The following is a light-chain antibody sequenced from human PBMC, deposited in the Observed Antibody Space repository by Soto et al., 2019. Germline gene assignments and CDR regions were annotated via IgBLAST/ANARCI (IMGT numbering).Light chain of an antibody. CDR1: QSVSSNY. J-gene: IGKJ1*01. CDR2: GAS. Sequence: IVLTQSPGTLSLSPGERATLSCRASQSVSSNYLAWYQQKPGQAPRLLIYGASSRATGIPDRFSGSGSGTDFTLTISRLEPEDVAVYYCQQYGSSPQTFGQGTKVEIK. CDR3: QQYGSSPQT. V-gene: IGKV3-20*01.